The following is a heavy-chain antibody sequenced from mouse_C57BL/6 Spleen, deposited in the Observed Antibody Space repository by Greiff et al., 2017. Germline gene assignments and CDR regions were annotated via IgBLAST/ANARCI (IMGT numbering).Heavy chain of an antibody. V-gene: IGHV1-80*01. D-gene: IGHD1-1*01. CDR3: ARYGTYYGRRVDFDY. CDR2: IYPGDGDT. CDR1: GYAFSSYW. Sequence: LVESGAELVKPGASVKISCKASGYAFSSYWMSWVKQRPGKGLEWIGQIYPGDGDTNYNGKFKGKATLTADKSSSTAYMQLSSLTSEDSAVYFWARYGTYYGRRVDFDYWSQGATLTVTS. J-gene: IGHJ2*01.